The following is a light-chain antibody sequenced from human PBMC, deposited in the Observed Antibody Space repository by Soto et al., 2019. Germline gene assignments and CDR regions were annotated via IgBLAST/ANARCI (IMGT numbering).Light chain of an antibody. CDR2: EVS. J-gene: IGLJ2*01. CDR1: SSDVGGYNY. Sequence: QPVLTQPASVPGSPGQSITISCTGTSSDVGGYNYVSWYQQHPGKAPKLMIYEVSNRPSGVSNRFSGSKSGNTASLTISGLQAEDEADYYCTSYTSSATVVFGGGTKVTVL. V-gene: IGLV2-14*01. CDR3: TSYTSSATVV.